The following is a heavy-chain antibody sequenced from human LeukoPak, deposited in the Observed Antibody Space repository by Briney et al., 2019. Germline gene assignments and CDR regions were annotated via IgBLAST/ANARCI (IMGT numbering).Heavy chain of an antibody. V-gene: IGHV3-23*01. CDR3: ARESYGDY. Sequence: SGGSLRLSCAASGFTFRSYGMTWVRQAPGKGLEWVSFISGTGLSTYYADSVKGRFTISRDNSKNTLYLQMNSLRAEDTAVYYCARESYGDYWGQGTLVTVSS. CDR1: GFTFRSYG. J-gene: IGHJ4*02. CDR2: ISGTGLST. D-gene: IGHD1-26*01.